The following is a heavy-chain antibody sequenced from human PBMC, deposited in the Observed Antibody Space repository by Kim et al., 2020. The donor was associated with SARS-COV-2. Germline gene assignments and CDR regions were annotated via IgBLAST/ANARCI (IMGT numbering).Heavy chain of an antibody. V-gene: IGHV4-59*01. Sequence: SETLSLTRTVSGGSISSYYWSWIRQPPGKGLEYIGYIYYSGSTNYNPSLKSRVTISVDTSKNQFSLKLSSVTAADTAVYYCARAPFTSTWFLYYFDSWGQGTLVTVSS. CDR2: IYYSGST. D-gene: IGHD6-13*01. CDR1: GGSISSYY. J-gene: IGHJ4*02. CDR3: ARAPFTSTWFLYYFDS.